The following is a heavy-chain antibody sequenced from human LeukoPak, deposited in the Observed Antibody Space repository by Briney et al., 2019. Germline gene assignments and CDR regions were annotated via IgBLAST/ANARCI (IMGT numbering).Heavy chain of an antibody. D-gene: IGHD6-6*01. J-gene: IGHJ6*03. Sequence: SVKVSCKASGGTFSSYAISWVRQAPGQGLEWMGGIIPIFGTANYAQKFQGRVTITADESTSTAYMELSSLRSEDTAVYYCARDQGIAALYYYYYMDVWGKGTTVTVSS. V-gene: IGHV1-69*13. CDR3: ARDQGIAALYYYYYMDV. CDR2: IIPIFGTA. CDR1: GGTFSSYA.